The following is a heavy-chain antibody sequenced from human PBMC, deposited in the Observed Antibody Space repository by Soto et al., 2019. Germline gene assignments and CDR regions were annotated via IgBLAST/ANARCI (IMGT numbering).Heavy chain of an antibody. D-gene: IGHD2-15*01. V-gene: IGHV1-69*15. CDR2: IIPIFGTT. Sequence: QVHLVQSGAEVKKPGSSVNVSCKASGGTFSNYAITWVRQAPGQGLEWVGRIIPIFGTTKVAQKFQGRVKITADESTTTAYVEQSGLRSDDTAVYYCAKDVGADGDFGNWLDPWGEGTLVTVSS. CDR3: AKDVGADGDFGNWLDP. CDR1: GGTFSNYA. J-gene: IGHJ5*02.